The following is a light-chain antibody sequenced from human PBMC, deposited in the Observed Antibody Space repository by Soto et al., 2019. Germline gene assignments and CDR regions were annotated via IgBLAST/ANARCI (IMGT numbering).Light chain of an antibody. V-gene: IGLV1-44*01. CDR3: AAWDDSLDGHVI. CDR1: SSNIGSNI. J-gene: IGLJ2*01. Sequence: QSVLTQPPSASGTPGQRVTISCSGTSSNIGSNIVNWYQQLPGTAPKLLISMNHLRPSGVPDRFSGSKSGTSASLDISGLQSEDEADYYCAAWDDSLDGHVIFGGGTKLTVL. CDR2: MNH.